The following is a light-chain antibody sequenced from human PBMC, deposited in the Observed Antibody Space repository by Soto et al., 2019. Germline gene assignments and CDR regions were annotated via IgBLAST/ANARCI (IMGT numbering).Light chain of an antibody. CDR3: QSYDLDFVV. Sequence: NFMLTQPHSVSESPGKTLSISCTRSSGSIANNYVQWYQQRPGSAPTTVIYENNQRLSGVPDRFSGSTDGSSNSASLTISGLQTEDEADYYCQSYDLDFVVFGGGTMLTVL. J-gene: IGLJ2*01. V-gene: IGLV6-57*04. CDR1: SGSIANNY. CDR2: ENN.